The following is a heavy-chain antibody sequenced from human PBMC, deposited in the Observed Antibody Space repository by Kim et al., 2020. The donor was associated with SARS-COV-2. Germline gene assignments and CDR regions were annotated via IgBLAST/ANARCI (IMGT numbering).Heavy chain of an antibody. V-gene: IGHV2-5*02. Sequence: SGPTLVNPTQTLTLTCSFSGFSLSTIGVGVGWVRQPPGKALEWLGVIYWDDDKRYSPSLKTRLTITKDTSKNQVLLTMTHMDAVDTATYFCAQSNGYYSYYFAWGQGVLVTVSS. CDR3: AQSNGYYSYYFA. J-gene: IGHJ5*02. CDR2: IYWDDDK. D-gene: IGHD3-22*01. CDR1: GFSLSTIGVG.